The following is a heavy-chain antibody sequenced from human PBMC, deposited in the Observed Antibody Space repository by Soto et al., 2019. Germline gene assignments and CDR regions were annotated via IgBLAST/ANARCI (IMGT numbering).Heavy chain of an antibody. CDR1: GFTFSSSA. J-gene: IGHJ4*02. CDR2: ICGSGGCT. D-gene: IGHD1-26*01. Sequence: GGSLRLSCASSGFTFSSSAMRWVRQAPGKGLGWVAAICGSGGCTYYGDSVKGRFTISRDNSKITLSLQMNSLRPEDTAVYYCAKDAGATEYFFAYWGQGTLVTVSS. V-gene: IGHV3-23*01. CDR3: AKDAGATEYFFAY.